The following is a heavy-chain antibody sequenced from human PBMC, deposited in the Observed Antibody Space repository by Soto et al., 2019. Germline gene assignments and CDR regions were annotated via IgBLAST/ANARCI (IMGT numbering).Heavy chain of an antibody. CDR3: ARDLHDYGDYFCDY. D-gene: IGHD4-17*01. CDR2: ISYDGSNK. Sequence: LRLSCAASGFTFSSYAMHWVRQAPGKGLEWVAVISYDGSNKYYADSVKGRFTISRDNSKNTLYLQMNSLRAEDTAVYYCARDLHDYGDYFCDYWGQGTLVTVSS. V-gene: IGHV3-30-3*01. J-gene: IGHJ4*02. CDR1: GFTFSSYA.